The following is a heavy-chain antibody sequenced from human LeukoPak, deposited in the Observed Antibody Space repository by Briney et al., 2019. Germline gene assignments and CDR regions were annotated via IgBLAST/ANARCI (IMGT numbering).Heavy chain of an antibody. CDR1: GFTFSGYS. J-gene: IGHJ4*02. Sequence: PGGSLRLSCTASGFTFSGYSMNWIRQAPGKGLEWVSSFGTRSTSTYHAGSVKGRFAISRDNAKNSLYLQMDSLRAEDTAVYYCAREVSGGFDFWGQGTLVTVSS. CDR2: FGTRSTST. CDR3: AREVSGGFDF. D-gene: IGHD3-10*01. V-gene: IGHV3-21*01.